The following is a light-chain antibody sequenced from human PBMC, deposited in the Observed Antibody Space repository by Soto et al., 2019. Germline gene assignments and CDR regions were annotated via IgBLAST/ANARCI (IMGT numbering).Light chain of an antibody. J-gene: IGLJ2*01. CDR3: QTWGTGMV. V-gene: IGLV4-69*01. CDR1: SGHSTYV. Sequence: QPVLTQSPSASASLGASVKLTCTLSSGHSTYVIAWHQQQPEKGARYLMTINSDGSHNKGDWIPDRFSGSSSGAERYLTISSLQSEDEADYYCQTWGTGMVFGGGTKLTVL. CDR2: INSDGSH.